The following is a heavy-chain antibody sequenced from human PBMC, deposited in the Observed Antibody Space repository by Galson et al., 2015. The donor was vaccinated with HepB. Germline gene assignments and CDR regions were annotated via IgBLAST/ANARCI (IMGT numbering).Heavy chain of an antibody. V-gene: IGHV4-34*01. CDR1: GGSFSGYY. J-gene: IGHJ4*02. D-gene: IGHD2-15*01. CDR3: ARAGYCSGGSCYWWALRSDFDY. CDR2: INHSGSN. Sequence: SETLSLTCAVYGGSFSGYYWSWIRQPPGKGLEWIGEINHSGSNNYNPSLKSRVTISVDTSKNQFSLKLSSVTAADTAVYYCARAGYCSGGSCYWWALRSDFDYWGQGTLVTVSS.